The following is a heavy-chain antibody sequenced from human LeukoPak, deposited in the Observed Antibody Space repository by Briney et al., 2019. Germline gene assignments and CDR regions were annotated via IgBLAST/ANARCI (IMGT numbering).Heavy chain of an antibody. CDR3: AKGAFGELVKDYYYYMDV. V-gene: IGHV3-30*02. CDR2: IRYDGSNK. D-gene: IGHD3-10*01. CDR1: GFTFSSYG. Sequence: PGGSLRLSCAASGFTFSSYGMHWVRQAPGKGLEWVAFIRYDGSNKYYADSVKGRFTISRDNSKNTLYLQMNSLRAEDTAVYYCAKGAFGELVKDYYYYMDVWGKGTTVTISS. J-gene: IGHJ6*03.